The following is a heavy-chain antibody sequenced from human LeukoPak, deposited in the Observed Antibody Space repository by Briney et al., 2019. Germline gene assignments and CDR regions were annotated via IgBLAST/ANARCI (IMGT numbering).Heavy chain of an antibody. J-gene: IGHJ6*03. V-gene: IGHV1-69*05. CDR1: GLTLSTYA. CDR2: IIPMFGSA. D-gene: IGHD6-6*01. Sequence: GAPVKVSCNASGLTLSTYAISWVRQAPGQGLEWMGGIIPMFGSAHYAQKFQDRVTITTDESTTIAYMELSSLRSEDTAVYYCASSPRIVGRLDYYYYMDVWGKGATVTVSS. CDR3: ASSPRIVGRLDYYYYMDV.